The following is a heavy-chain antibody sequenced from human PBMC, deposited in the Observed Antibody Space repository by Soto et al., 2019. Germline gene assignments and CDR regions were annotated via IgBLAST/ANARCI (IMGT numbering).Heavy chain of an antibody. V-gene: IGHV1-2*02. CDR3: AREGRTSSGYYYYYAMDV. CDR1: GYIFTGYI. J-gene: IGHJ6*02. D-gene: IGHD6-6*01. Sequence: ASVKVSCKASGYIFTGYIIHWLRQAPGQGLEWMGWVNPYGGGTHYAQKFQGRVTLTSDTSISTAYMELSRLRSDDTAVYYCAREGRTSSGYYYYYAMDVWGQGTTVTVSS. CDR2: VNPYGGGT.